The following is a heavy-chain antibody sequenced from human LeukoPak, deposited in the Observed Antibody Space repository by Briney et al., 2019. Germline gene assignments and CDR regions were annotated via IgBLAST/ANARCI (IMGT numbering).Heavy chain of an antibody. CDR3: ARALPEGKRWYSSSWYGWEYYYYYMDV. D-gene: IGHD6-13*01. CDR2: ISGSGGST. CDR1: GFTFSSYG. J-gene: IGHJ6*03. Sequence: GGSLRLSCAASGFTFSSYGMSWVRQAPGKGLEWVSAISGSGGSTYYADSVKGRFTISRDNSKNTLYLQMNSLRAEDTAVYYCARALPEGKRWYSSSWYGWEYYYYYMDVWGKGTTVTISS. V-gene: IGHV3-23*01.